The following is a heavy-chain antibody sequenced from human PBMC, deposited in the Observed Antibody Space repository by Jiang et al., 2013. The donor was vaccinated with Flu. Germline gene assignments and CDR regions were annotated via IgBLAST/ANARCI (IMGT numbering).Heavy chain of an antibody. J-gene: IGHJ6*02. CDR3: AGGVSPTYYYGMDV. V-gene: IGHV3-13*01. CDR1: GSTFRSYD. CDR2: VTKAGDT. D-gene: IGHD6-6*01. Sequence: VQLLESGGGLVQPGGSLRLSCAASGSTFRSYDMHWVCQATGKGLEWVSTVTKAGDTFYSDSVKGRFTIFRENAKNSLHLQMNSLRAGDTAVYYCAGGVSPTYYYGMDVWGQGTTVTVSS.